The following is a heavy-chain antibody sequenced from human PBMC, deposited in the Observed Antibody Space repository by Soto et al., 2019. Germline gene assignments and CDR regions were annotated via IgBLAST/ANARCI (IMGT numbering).Heavy chain of an antibody. Sequence: PGGSLRLSCAASGFTFSDYYMSWIRQAPGKGLEWVSYISSSGSTIYYADSVKGRFTISRDNAKNSLYLQMNSLRAEDTAVYYCARRAEQWLAPDWFDPWGQGTLVTVSS. V-gene: IGHV3-11*01. CDR1: GFTFSDYY. D-gene: IGHD6-19*01. J-gene: IGHJ5*02. CDR3: ARRAEQWLAPDWFDP. CDR2: ISSSGSTI.